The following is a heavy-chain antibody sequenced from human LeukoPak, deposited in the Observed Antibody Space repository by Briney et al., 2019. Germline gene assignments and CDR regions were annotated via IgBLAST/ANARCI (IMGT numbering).Heavy chain of an antibody. V-gene: IGHV1-8*01. CDR3: ARVATFYYYYYMDV. CDR2: MNPNSGNT. Sequence: ASVKVSCKAPGYTFTSYDINWVRQATGQGLEWMGWMNPNSGNTGYAQKFQGRVTMTRNTSISTAYMELSSLRSEDTAVYYCARVATFYYYYYMDVWGKGTTVTVSS. J-gene: IGHJ6*03. CDR1: GYTFTSYD.